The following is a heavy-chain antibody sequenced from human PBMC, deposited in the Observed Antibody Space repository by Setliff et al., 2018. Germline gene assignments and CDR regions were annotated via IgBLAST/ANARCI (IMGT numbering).Heavy chain of an antibody. J-gene: IGHJ4*02. CDR3: ARVRGDYGDQEFDY. D-gene: IGHD4-17*01. CDR1: GYTFGAHY. Sequence: ASVKVSCKASGYTFGAHYIHWVRQAPGQGFEWMGWINPNSGDTNYAQNFQGRVTMTIDTSTNTAYMELRSLRSDDTAVYYCARVRGDYGDQEFDYWGQGTLVTVSS. CDR2: INPNSGDT. V-gene: IGHV1-2*02.